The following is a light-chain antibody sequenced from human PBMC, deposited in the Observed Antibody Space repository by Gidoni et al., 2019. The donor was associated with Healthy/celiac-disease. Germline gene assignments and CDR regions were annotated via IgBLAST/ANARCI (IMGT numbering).Light chain of an antibody. V-gene: IGKV3-11*01. CDR1: QSVSSY. CDR2: DAS. CDR3: QQRSNWPPMYT. Sequence: IQWTQSPATLSLSPGERSTLSCRASQSVSSYLAWYQQKPGQAPRLLIYDASNRATGIPARFSGSGSGTDFTLTISSLEPEDFAVYYCQQRSNWPPMYTFGHGTKLEIK. J-gene: IGKJ2*01.